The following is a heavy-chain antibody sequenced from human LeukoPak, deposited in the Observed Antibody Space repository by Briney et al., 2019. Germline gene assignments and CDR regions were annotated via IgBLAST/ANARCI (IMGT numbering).Heavy chain of an antibody. CDR3: ARDWDYYEGHAFDI. CDR2: IYSGGSS. Sequence: PGGSLRLSCAASGFTVGSNYMSWVRQAPGEGLEWVSVIYSGGSSYYADSVKGRFTISRDHSKNTLYLQMNSLRAEDTAVYYCARDWDYYEGHAFDIWGQGTMVTVSS. J-gene: IGHJ3*02. V-gene: IGHV3-53*01. CDR1: GFTVGSNY. D-gene: IGHD3-22*01.